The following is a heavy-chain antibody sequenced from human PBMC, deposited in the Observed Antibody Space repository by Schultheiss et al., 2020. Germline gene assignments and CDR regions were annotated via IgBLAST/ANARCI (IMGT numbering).Heavy chain of an antibody. V-gene: IGHV3-21*01. Sequence: GGSLRLSCAASGFTFSSYSMNWVRQAPGKGLEWVSSISSSSSYIYYADSVKGRFTISRDNAKNSLYLQMNSLRAEDTAVYYCARESGYCGGDCYHVFDPWGQGTLVTVSS. J-gene: IGHJ5*02. D-gene: IGHD2-21*02. CDR2: ISSSSSYI. CDR3: ARESGYCGGDCYHVFDP. CDR1: GFTFSSYS.